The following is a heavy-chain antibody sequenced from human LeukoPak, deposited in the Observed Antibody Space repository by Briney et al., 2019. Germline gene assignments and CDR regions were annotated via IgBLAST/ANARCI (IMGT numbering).Heavy chain of an antibody. J-gene: IGHJ4*02. Sequence: PGGSLRLSCAASGFTISNYDMHWVRQAPGKGLEWVALISYDGSNKYYADSVKGRFTISRDNSKNTLYLQMNSLRAEDTVVYYCTRDMGGTYFDYWGQGTLVTVSS. D-gene: IGHD1-26*01. CDR1: GFTISNYD. CDR3: TRDMGGTYFDY. V-gene: IGHV3-30*03. CDR2: ISYDGSNK.